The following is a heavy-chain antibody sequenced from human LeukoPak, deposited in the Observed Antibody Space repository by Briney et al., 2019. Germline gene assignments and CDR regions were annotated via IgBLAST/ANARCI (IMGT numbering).Heavy chain of an antibody. D-gene: IGHD5-24*01. Sequence: SVKVSCKASGGGFSCCSISWHRLAPGQGLEWMGRIIPIFGTANYAQKFQGRVTITADKSTSAAYLELSNLRSEVSAVYHCAVDEMRWPYFDYWGQGTLVTVSS. J-gene: IGHJ4*02. V-gene: IGHV1-69*08. CDR2: IIPIFGTA. CDR3: AVDEMRWPYFDY. CDR1: GGGFSCCS.